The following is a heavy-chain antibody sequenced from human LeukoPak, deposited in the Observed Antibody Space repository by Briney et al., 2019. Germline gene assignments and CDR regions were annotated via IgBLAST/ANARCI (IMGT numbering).Heavy chain of an antibody. Sequence: GGSLRLSCAASGFTFSSYWMHWVRHAPGKGLVWVSRINSDGSSTSYADSVKGRFTISRDNAKNTLYLQMNSLRAEDTAVYYCARDGHIVLMVYATYFDYWGQGTLVTVSS. V-gene: IGHV3-74*01. CDR1: GFTFSSYW. CDR3: ARDGHIVLMVYATYFDY. J-gene: IGHJ4*02. CDR2: INSDGSST. D-gene: IGHD2-8*01.